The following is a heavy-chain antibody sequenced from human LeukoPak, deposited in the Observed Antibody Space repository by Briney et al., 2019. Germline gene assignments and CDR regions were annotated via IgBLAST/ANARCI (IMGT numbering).Heavy chain of an antibody. CDR3: ATYRQVLLPFES. D-gene: IGHD2-8*02. CDR1: GFTFSTFA. CDR2: IFPSGGEI. V-gene: IGHV3-23*01. Sequence: PGGSLRLSCEASGFTFSTFAMFWVRQPPGKGLEWVSSIFPSGGEIHYADSVRGRFTISRDNSKSTLSLQINSLRAEDTAIYYCATYRQVLLPFESWGQGTLVTVSS. J-gene: IGHJ4*02.